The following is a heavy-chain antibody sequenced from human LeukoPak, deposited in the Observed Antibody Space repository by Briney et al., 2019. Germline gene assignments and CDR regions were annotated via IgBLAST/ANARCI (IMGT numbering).Heavy chain of an antibody. CDR2: INTDGSNR. CDR1: GFTFSSYE. Sequence: GGSLRLSCAASGFTFSSYEMNWVRQAPGRGLEWVATINTDGSNRYSVDPVKGRFPNSNDNDKNSPYLHIDIRIAHDTTLYYCSDFDRSWGQGTLVTVSS. D-gene: IGHD3-22*01. CDR3: SDFDRS. J-gene: IGHJ4*02. V-gene: IGHV3-7*01.